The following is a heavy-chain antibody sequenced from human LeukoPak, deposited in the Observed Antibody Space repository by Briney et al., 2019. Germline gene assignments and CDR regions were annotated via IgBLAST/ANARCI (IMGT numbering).Heavy chain of an antibody. CDR3: VRGHVLQYFDWLFDY. CDR2: IYNDASAS. CDR1: GFSFSTYW. Sequence: GSLELSCAASGFSFSTYWMHWVRQAPGKGLVWVSLIYNDASASSYADSVKGRFTISRDNAKNTLYLQMNSLRADDTAVYYCVRGHVLQYFDWLFDYWGQGTLVTVSS. V-gene: IGHV3-74*01. J-gene: IGHJ4*02. D-gene: IGHD3-9*01.